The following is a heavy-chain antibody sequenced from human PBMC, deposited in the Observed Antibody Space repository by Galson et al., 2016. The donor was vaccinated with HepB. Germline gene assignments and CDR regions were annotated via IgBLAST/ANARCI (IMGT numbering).Heavy chain of an antibody. CDR2: IRRSGDST. CDR3: VQGSTAPAV. D-gene: IGHD2-2*01. V-gene: IGHV3-23*01. J-gene: IGHJ6*04. CDR1: GFTFRNYG. Sequence: SLRLSCAASGFTFRNYGMTWVRQAPGKGLEVVXSIRRSGDSTDYADSVKGRFTISRDNSKNTLSLQMNSLTADDTAIYYCVQGSTAPAVWGKGTTVTVSS.